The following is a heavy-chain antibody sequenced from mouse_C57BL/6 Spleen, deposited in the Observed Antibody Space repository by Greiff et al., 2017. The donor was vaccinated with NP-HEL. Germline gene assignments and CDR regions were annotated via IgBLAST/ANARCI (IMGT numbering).Heavy chain of an antibody. D-gene: IGHD1-1*01. Sequence: EVHLVESGEGLVKPGGSLKLSCAASGFTFSSYAMSWVRQTPEKRLEWVAYISSGGDYIYYADTVKGRFTISRDNARNTLYLQMSSLKSEDTAMYYCTRDPYYYGSSPYYFDYWGQGTTLTVSS. CDR3: TRDPYYYGSSPYYFDY. CDR2: ISSGGDYI. CDR1: GFTFSSYA. V-gene: IGHV5-9-1*02. J-gene: IGHJ2*01.